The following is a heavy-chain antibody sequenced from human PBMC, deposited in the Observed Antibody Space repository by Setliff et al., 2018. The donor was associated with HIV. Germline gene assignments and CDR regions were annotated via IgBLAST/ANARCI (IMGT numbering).Heavy chain of an antibody. CDR1: GYTFTSYY. CDR2: INPSGGST. Sequence: ASVKVSCKASGYTFTSYYMHWVRQAPGQGLEWMGIINPSGGSTSYAQKFQGRVTMTRDTSPSKVYMELSSLRSEDTAVYYCARVRRGCSSHSCPLENWGQGTTVTVSS. CDR3: ARVRRGCSSHSCPLEN. V-gene: IGHV1-46*01. J-gene: IGHJ6*02. D-gene: IGHD2-2*01.